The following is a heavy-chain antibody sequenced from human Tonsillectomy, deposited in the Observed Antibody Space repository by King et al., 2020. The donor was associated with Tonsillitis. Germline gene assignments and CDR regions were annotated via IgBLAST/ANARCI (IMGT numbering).Heavy chain of an antibody. D-gene: IGHD6-13*01. CDR1: GGSISSSSYY. CDR3: ARHGAAGGNWGEPDYDY. CDR2: NYYRGST. V-gene: IGHV4-39*07. J-gene: IGHJ4*02. Sequence: QLQESGPGLVKPSETLSLTCTVSGGSISSSSYYWGWIRQPPGKGLEWIGSNYYRGSTYYNPSLKSRVTISVDTSKNQFSLKLSSVTAADTAVYYCARHGAAGGNWGEPDYDYWGQGTLVTVSS.